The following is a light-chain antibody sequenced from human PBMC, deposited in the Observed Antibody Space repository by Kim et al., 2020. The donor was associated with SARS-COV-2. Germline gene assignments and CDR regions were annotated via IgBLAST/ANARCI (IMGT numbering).Light chain of an antibody. CDR3: QSYDSSWV. V-gene: IGLV6-57*04. J-gene: IGLJ3*02. Sequence: NFTLTQPHSVSESPGKTVTISCTRSSGSIASNYVQWYQQRPGSAPTTVIYENKQRPSGVPDRFSGSIDSSSNSASLTISGLKTEDEADYYCQSYDSSWVFGGGTKLTVL. CDR2: ENK. CDR1: SGSIASNY.